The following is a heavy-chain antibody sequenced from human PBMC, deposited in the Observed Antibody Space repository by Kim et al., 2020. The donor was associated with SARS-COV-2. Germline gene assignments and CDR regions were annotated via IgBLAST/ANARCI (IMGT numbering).Heavy chain of an antibody. V-gene: IGHV3-53*01. Sequence: GGSLRLSCAASGFTVSSNYMSWVRQAPGKGLEWVSVIYSGGSTYYADSVKGRFTISRDNSKNTLYLQMNSLRAEDTAVYYCASYTYYDSSGHRGPVPFNYYYYGMDVWGQGTTVTVSS. CDR1: GFTVSSNY. CDR3: ASYTYYDSSGHRGPVPFNYYYYGMDV. CDR2: IYSGGST. D-gene: IGHD3-22*01. J-gene: IGHJ6*02.